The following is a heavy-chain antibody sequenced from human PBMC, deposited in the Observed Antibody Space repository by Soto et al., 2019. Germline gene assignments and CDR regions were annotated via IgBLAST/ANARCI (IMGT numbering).Heavy chain of an antibody. CDR1: GYSFSSYW. CDR2: IYPTDSNA. Sequence: GESLKISCQGSGYSFSSYWIGWVRQMPGKGLERVAIIYPTDSNARYSPSFRGQVTISADKSINTAYLQWSSLKASDTAIYYCARAFGMDVWGQGTTVTVSS. CDR3: ARAFGMDV. J-gene: IGHJ6*02. D-gene: IGHD3-16*01. V-gene: IGHV5-51*01.